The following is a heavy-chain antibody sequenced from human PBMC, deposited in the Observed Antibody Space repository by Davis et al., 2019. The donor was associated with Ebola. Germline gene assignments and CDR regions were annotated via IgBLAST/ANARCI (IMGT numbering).Heavy chain of an antibody. CDR3: AKDLTRPSSGSYYFDY. J-gene: IGHJ4*02. CDR1: GYTFSSYA. V-gene: IGHV3-23*01. Sequence: SCKASGYTFSSYAMSWVRQAPGKGLKWVSAISGSGGSTYYADSVKGRFTISRDNSKNTLYLQLNSLRAEDTAVYYCAKDLTRPSSGSYYFDYWGQGTLVTVSS. D-gene: IGHD3-22*01. CDR2: ISGSGGST.